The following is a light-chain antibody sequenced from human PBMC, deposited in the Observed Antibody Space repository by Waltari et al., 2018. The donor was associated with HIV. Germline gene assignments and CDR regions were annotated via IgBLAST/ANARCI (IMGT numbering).Light chain of an antibody. CDR1: TGPVTSGHH. CDR2: DTI. V-gene: IGLV7-46*01. J-gene: IGLJ2*01. CDR3: LLSFAGARPVV. Sequence: QAVVTQEASLTVSPGGTVTLTCGSSTGPVTSGHHAYWFQQKSGQAPRTLIYDTINKHAWTPARFSGSLLGGKAALTRSGAQPEDDAEYFCLLSFAGARPVVFGGGTKLTVL.